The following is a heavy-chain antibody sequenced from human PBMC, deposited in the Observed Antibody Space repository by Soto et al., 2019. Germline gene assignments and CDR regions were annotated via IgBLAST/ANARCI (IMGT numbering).Heavy chain of an antibody. CDR3: ARARQRDTGRGLDV. CDR2: ISYSGST. Sequence: QVQLQESGPGLVKPSETMSLTCTISGDSINNYFWNWIRQTPGKGLEWIGYISYSGSTSYNPSLQSRVTISSDTSKNHFSLKLSSVTAADTAVYYCARARQRDTGRGLDVLGQGTTVTVSS. J-gene: IGHJ6*02. D-gene: IGHD5-18*01. V-gene: IGHV4-59*01. CDR1: GDSINNYF.